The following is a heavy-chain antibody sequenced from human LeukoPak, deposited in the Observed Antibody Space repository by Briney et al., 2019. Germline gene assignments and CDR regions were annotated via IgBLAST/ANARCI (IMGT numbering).Heavy chain of an antibody. V-gene: IGHV3-23*01. J-gene: IGHJ4*02. CDR2: ISGSGGST. CDR1: GFTFSSYA. CDR3: AKQFLWFGELSHFDY. D-gene: IGHD3-10*01. Sequence: GGSLRLSCAASGFTFSSYAMSWVRQAPGKGLEWVSAISGSGGSTYYADSVKGRFTISRDNSKNALYLQMNSLRAEDTAVYYCAKQFLWFGELSHFDYWGQGTLVTVSS.